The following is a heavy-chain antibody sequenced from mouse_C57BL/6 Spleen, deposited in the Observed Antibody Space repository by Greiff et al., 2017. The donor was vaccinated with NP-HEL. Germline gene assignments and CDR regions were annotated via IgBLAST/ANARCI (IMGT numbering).Heavy chain of an antibody. CDR3: ARGNYGSSPAWFAY. Sequence: VQLQQSGAELVRPGPSVKVSCKASGYAFTNYLIEWVKQRPGQGLEWIGVINPGSGGTNYNEKFKGKATLTADKSSSTAYMQLSSLTSEDSAVYFCARGNYGSSPAWFAYWGQGTLVTVSA. V-gene: IGHV1-54*01. D-gene: IGHD1-1*01. CDR2: INPGSGGT. J-gene: IGHJ3*01. CDR1: GYAFTNYL.